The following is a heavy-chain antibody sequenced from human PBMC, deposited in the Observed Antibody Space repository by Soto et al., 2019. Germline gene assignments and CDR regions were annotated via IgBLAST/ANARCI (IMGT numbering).Heavy chain of an antibody. CDR3: TKGEMATIRNSDDP. V-gene: IGHV3-23*01. CDR2: LSRSGGAT. Sequence: PGGSLRLSCGSSAFPLTSCSMSWVRQTPGKGLEWVSALSRSGGATYYADSVKGRFTISRDTSVNTLYLQMNNLRVEDTAIYYCTKGEMATIRNSDDPWGQGTLVTVSS. CDR1: AFPLTSCS. D-gene: IGHD5-12*01. J-gene: IGHJ5*02.